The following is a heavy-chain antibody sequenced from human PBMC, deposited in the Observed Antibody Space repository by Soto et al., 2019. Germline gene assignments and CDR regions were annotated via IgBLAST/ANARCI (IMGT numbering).Heavy chain of an antibody. V-gene: IGHV4-59*01. CDR2: IYYSGST. J-gene: IGHJ4*02. Sequence: PSETLSLTCTVSGGSISSYCWSWIRQPPGKGLEWIGYIYYSGSTNYNPSLKSRVTISVDTSKNQFSLKLSSVAAADTAVYYCARGPNCDYWGQGTLVTVSS. CDR1: GGSISSYC. CDR3: ARGPNCDY.